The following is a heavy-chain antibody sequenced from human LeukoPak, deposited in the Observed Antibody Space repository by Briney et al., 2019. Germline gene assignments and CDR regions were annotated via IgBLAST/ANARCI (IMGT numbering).Heavy chain of an antibody. Sequence: PGGSLRLSCTASGFALGSFAMHWVRQGAGKRLEYISAISVNGNTTYYDISVKGRFVISRDNSWNKLYLQMGRLRPEDTAMYFCVRGGASGIDYWGRGALVTVS. CDR3: VRGGASGIDY. J-gene: IGHJ4*02. V-gene: IGHV3-64*01. CDR1: GFALGSFA. D-gene: IGHD1-26*01. CDR2: ISVNGNTT.